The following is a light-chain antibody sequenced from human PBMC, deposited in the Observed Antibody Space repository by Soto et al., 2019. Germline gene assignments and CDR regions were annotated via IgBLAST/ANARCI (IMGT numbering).Light chain of an antibody. CDR2: AAS. CDR1: QSVRSNF. J-gene: IGKJ3*01. V-gene: IGKV3-20*01. Sequence: EIVLTQSPGTLSLSPGEGATLSCRASQSVRSNFLAWYQQKPGQAPRLLIYAASSRATGISDRFSGSGSETDFTFTIRRLEPEDFAVYYCQQYGSSPFTFGPGTKVDLK. CDR3: QQYGSSPFT.